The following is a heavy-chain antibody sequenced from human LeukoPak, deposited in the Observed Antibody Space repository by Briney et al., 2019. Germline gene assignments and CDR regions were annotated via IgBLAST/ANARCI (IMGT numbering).Heavy chain of an antibody. CDR2: IRYDGSNK. CDR3: AKGTRFLEWSFRYYYYMDV. J-gene: IGHJ6*03. V-gene: IGHV3-30*02. CDR1: GFTFSSYW. D-gene: IGHD3-3*01. Sequence: PGGSLRLSCAASGFTFSSYWMHWVRQAPGKGLVWVAFIRYDGSNKYYADSVKGRFTISRDNSKNTLYLQMNSLRAEDTAVYYCAKGTRFLEWSFRYYYYMDVWGKGTTVTVSS.